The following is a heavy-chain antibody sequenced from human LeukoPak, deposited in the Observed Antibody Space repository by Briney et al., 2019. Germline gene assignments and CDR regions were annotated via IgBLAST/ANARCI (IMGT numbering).Heavy chain of an antibody. CDR2: IYYSGST. V-gene: IGHV4-31*02. D-gene: IGHD6-6*01. CDR3: AICHSSSSAGGLFNNWFDP. J-gene: IGHJ5*02. Sequence: SWIRQHPGKGLEWIGYIYYSGSTYYNPSLKSRVTISVDTSKNQFSLKLSSVTAADTAVYYCAICHSSSSAGGLFNNWFDPWGQGTLVTVSS.